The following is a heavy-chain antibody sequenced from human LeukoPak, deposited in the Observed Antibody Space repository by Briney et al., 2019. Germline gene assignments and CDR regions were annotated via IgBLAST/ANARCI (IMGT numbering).Heavy chain of an antibody. V-gene: IGHV1-69*13. CDR2: IIPIFATA. CDR1: GYTFTSYG. CDR3: ARDWDDIVVVPAAALSGPGYYYYGMDV. Sequence: ASVKVSCKASGYTFTSYGISWVRQAPGQGLEWMGGIIPIFATANYAQKFQGRVTITADESTSTAYMELSSLRSEDTAVYYCARDWDDIVVVPAAALSGPGYYYYGMDVWGQGTTVTVSS. D-gene: IGHD2-2*01. J-gene: IGHJ6*02.